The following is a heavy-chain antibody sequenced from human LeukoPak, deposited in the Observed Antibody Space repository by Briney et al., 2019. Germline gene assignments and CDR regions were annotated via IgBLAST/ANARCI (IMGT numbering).Heavy chain of an antibody. CDR2: ISSSGSTI. V-gene: IGHV3-11*01. CDR1: GFPFSVHY. D-gene: IGHD6-13*01. CDR3: ARVSSSWSYYFDY. J-gene: IGHJ4*02. Sequence: GGSLRLSCAASGFPFSVHYMSWIRQAPGKGLEWVAYISSSGSTIYYADSVRGRFTISRDSAKNSLYLQMNSLRAEDTAVYYCARVSSSWSYYFDYWGQGTLVIVSS.